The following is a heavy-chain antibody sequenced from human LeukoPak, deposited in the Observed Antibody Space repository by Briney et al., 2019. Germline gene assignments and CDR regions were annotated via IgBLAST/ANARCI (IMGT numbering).Heavy chain of an antibody. CDR3: ARETILRASPHFQH. J-gene: IGHJ1*01. CDR1: GFTFSSYW. Sequence: GGSLRLSCAASGFTFSSYWMNWVRQAPGKGLEWVANINQDGSEKYYMDSVKGRFTISRDNAKNSLYLQMSSLRAEDTAVYYCARETILRASPHFQHWGQGTLVTVSS. V-gene: IGHV3-7*01. CDR2: INQDGSEK. D-gene: IGHD1/OR15-1a*01.